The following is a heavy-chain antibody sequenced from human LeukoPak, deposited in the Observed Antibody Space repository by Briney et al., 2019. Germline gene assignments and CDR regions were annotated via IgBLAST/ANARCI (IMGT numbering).Heavy chain of an antibody. CDR3: ARERREFFDY. CDR2: INPNSGGT. D-gene: IGHD3-10*01. CDR1: GYTFTDYY. V-gene: IGHV1-2*02. Sequence: RASVKVSCAASGYTFTDYYVHWVRQAPGQGLEWMGWINPNSGGTKYAQNFQGRVTMTRDTSISTAYMELSRLRSDDTAVYYCARERREFFDYWGQGTLVTVSS. J-gene: IGHJ4*02.